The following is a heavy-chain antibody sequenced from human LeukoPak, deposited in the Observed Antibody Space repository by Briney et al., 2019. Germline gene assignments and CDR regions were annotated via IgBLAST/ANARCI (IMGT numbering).Heavy chain of an antibody. CDR3: ARGPMADTAMVHYYYYYMDV. CDR2: IYYSGST. J-gene: IGHJ6*03. CDR1: GGSISSYY. Sequence: SETLSLTCTVSGGSISSYYWSWIRQPPGKGLEWIGYIYYSGSTNYNPSLKSRVTISVDTSKNQFSLKLSSVTAADTAVYYCARGPMADTAMVHYYYYYMDVWGKGTTVTISS. D-gene: IGHD5-18*01. V-gene: IGHV4-59*01.